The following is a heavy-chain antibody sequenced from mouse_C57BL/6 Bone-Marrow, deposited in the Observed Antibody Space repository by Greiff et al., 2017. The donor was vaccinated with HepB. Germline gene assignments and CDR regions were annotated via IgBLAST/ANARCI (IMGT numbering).Heavy chain of an antibody. CDR1: GFTFSDYG. D-gene: IGHD3-1*01. V-gene: IGHV5-17*01. CDR2: ISSGSSTI. CDR3: ARTLGRYAMDY. J-gene: IGHJ4*01. Sequence: DVQLVESGGGLVKPGGSLKLSCAASGFTFSDYGMHWVRQAPEKGLEWVAYISSGSSTIYYADTVKGRFTISRDNAKNTLFLQMTSLRSEDTAMYYCARTLGRYAMDYWGQGTSVTVSS.